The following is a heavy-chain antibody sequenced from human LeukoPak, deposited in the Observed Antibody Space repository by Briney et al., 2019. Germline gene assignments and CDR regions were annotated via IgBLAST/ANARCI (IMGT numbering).Heavy chain of an antibody. D-gene: IGHD5-18*01. CDR2: IYSSGST. CDR1: GDSITNYY. V-gene: IGHV4-4*07. J-gene: IGHJ4*02. Sequence: PSETLSLTCTISGDSITNYYWSWIRQPAGKGLEWIGRIYSSGSTNYNPSLKSRVTMSVDTSKNQFSLKLSSVTAADTAVYYCARVSYPYFFDYWGRGTLVTVSS. CDR3: ARVSYPYFFDY.